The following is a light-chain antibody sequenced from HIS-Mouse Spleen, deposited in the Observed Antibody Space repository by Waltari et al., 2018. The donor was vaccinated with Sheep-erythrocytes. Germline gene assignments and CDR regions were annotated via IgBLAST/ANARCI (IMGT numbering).Light chain of an antibody. CDR3: SSYTSSSTSWV. V-gene: IGLV2-14*03. CDR1: SSDGGGYNY. Sequence: GQSITISCTGTSSDGGGYNYVSWYQQHPGKAPKLMIYDVSNRPSGVSNRFSGSKSGNTASLTISGLQAEDEADYYCSSYTSSSTSWVFGGGTKLTVL. CDR2: DVS. J-gene: IGLJ3*02.